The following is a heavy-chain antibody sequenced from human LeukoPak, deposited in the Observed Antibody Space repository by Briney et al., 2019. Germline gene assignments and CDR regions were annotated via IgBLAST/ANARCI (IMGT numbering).Heavy chain of an antibody. J-gene: IGHJ4*02. CDR2: IRYDGSNK. CDR1: GFTFSSYG. V-gene: IGHV3-30*02. D-gene: IGHD3-10*01. CDR3: ARDLPYYFGSGILDF. Sequence: GGSLRLSCAASGFTFSSYGMHWVRQAPGKGLEWVAFIRYDGSNKYYADSVKGRFTISRDNSKNTLYLQMNSLRAEDTAVYYCARDLPYYFGSGILDFWGQGILVTVSS.